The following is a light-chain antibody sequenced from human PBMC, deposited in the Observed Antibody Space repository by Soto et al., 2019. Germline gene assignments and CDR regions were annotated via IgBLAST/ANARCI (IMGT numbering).Light chain of an antibody. CDR2: DAS. Sequence: DIQMTQSPSSLSASVGDRVTITCQASQDISIYLNWYQQKPGKAPKLLIYDASNLETGVPSRFSGRGSGTDFTFTISSLQPEDIATYYCQQYDDFVTFGGGTKVEIK. CDR3: QQYDDFVT. V-gene: IGKV1-33*01. CDR1: QDISIY. J-gene: IGKJ4*01.